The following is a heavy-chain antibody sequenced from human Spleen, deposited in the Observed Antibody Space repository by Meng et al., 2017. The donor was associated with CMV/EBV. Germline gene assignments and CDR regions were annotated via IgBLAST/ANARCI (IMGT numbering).Heavy chain of an antibody. CDR3: AKVDKYYATDV. CDR2: IDGRGHRT. Sequence: GGSLRLSCAASGLTLYNYNMAWVRQAPGKGLECVSSIDGRGHRTYYVDSVKGRFTISRDNSKNMLYLQMSSLRAEDTAVYHCAKVDKYYATDVWGQGISVTVSS. D-gene: IGHD3-9*01. CDR1: GLTLYNYN. V-gene: IGHV3-23*01. J-gene: IGHJ6*02.